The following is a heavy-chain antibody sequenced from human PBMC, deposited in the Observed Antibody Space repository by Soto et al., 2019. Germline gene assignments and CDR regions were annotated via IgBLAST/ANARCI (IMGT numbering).Heavy chain of an antibody. CDR1: GYTFTIYG. CDR2: ISAYNGNT. D-gene: IGHD3-9*01. V-gene: IGHV1-18*01. Sequence: ASVKVSCKASGYTFTIYGISWVQQAPGQGLEWMGWISAYNGNTNYAQKLQGRVTMTTDTSTSTAYMELRSLRSDDTAVYYCARTGRHYDILDYYYMDVWGKGTTVTVSS. CDR3: ARTGRHYDILDYYYMDV. J-gene: IGHJ6*03.